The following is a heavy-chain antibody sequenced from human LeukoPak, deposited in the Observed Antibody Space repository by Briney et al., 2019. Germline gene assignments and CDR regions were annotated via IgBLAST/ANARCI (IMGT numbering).Heavy chain of an antibody. J-gene: IGHJ4*02. D-gene: IGHD2-2*01. V-gene: IGHV4-34*01. Sequence: SETLSLTCAVYGGSFSGYYWSWIRQPPGKGLEWIGEINHSGSTNYNPSLKSRVTISVGTSKNQFSLKLSSVTAADTAVYYCARGSYCSSTSCYHIGIDYWGQGTLVTVSS. CDR3: ARGSYCSSTSCYHIGIDY. CDR2: INHSGST. CDR1: GGSFSGYY.